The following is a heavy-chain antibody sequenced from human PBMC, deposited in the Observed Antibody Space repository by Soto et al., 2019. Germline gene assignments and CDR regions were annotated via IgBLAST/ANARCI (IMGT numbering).Heavy chain of an antibody. CDR2: IDSDGTST. Sequence: EVQLVESGGGLVQPGGSLRLCCAASGFTFSSSWMHWVRQAPGKGLVWVSRIDSDGTSTNYADSVKGRFTISRDNAKNTLYLQMNSLTAEDTAVYYCARHLGGGYYYWGRGTLVTVSS. CDR3: ARHLGGGYYY. D-gene: IGHD3-3*01. V-gene: IGHV3-74*01. CDR1: GFTFSSSW. J-gene: IGHJ4*02.